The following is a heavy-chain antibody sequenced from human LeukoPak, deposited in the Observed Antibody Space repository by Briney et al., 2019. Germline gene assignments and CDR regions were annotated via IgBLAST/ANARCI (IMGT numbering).Heavy chain of an antibody. CDR2: IYWDDDK. CDR1: GLSLNTAGVG. D-gene: IGHD3-10*01. Sequence: SGPTLVNPTPTLTLTCTLSGLSLNTAGVGVGWIRQPPGKALEWLALIYWDDDKRYNPSLKTRLTITKDTSKNQVVLTVTNMDPVDTATYYCAKAGYGSGSYLRYYYYGMDVWGQGTTVTVSS. CDR3: AKAGYGSGSYLRYYYYGMDV. J-gene: IGHJ6*02. V-gene: IGHV2-5*02.